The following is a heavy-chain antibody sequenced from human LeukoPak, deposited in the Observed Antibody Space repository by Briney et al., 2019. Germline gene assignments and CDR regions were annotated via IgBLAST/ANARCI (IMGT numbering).Heavy chain of an antibody. V-gene: IGHV3-23*01. Sequence: PGGSLRLSCTATGFTFGIFAMNWVRQAPGKGLEWVSVIIGNGADIDYADSVKGRFTISRDNSKNTLYLQMNSLRAEDTVVYYCAKGKRWGYPALFDFRGQGNLVTGSS. J-gene: IGHJ4*02. D-gene: IGHD5-12*01. CDR2: IIGNGADI. CDR1: GFTFGIFA. CDR3: AKGKRWGYPALFDF.